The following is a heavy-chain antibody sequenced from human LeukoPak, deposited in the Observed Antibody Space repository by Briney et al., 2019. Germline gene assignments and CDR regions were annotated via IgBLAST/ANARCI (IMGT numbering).Heavy chain of an antibody. Sequence: GGSLRLSCATSGFPFDSHTMNWVRQAPGKELEWVSTISSGSSYIYYADSVKGRFTISRDNAKNSLYLQMNSLRAEDTAVYYCARDNLVGATALFDYWGQGTLVTVSS. V-gene: IGHV3-21*01. CDR2: ISSGSSYI. J-gene: IGHJ4*02. CDR1: GFPFDSHT. CDR3: ARDNLVGATALFDY. D-gene: IGHD1-26*01.